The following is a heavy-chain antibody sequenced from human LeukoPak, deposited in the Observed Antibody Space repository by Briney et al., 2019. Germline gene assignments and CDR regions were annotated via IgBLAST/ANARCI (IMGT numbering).Heavy chain of an antibody. D-gene: IGHD2-21*01. V-gene: IGHV4-34*01. J-gene: IGHJ5*02. Sequence: PSETLSLTCAVSGLPVNDYYWSWIRQSPEKGVEWIGEVSPCGYTPYDASLKSRVIISEDTSEKQLSLNVRSVTAADTALYYCARIRCGRGQDICYNRWAPGSQVTVSS. CDR3: ARIRCGRGQDICYNR. CDR1: GLPVNDYY. CDR2: VSPCGYT.